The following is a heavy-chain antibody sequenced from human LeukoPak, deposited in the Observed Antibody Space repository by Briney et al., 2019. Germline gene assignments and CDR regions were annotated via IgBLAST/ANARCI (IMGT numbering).Heavy chain of an antibody. V-gene: IGHV3-48*04. J-gene: IGHJ4*02. CDR3: ARDPSLYCGTTSCYDLDY. CDR1: GFTFSSYS. CDR2: ISSGSSTV. Sequence: GGSLRLSCAASGFTFSSYSVNWVRQAAGKGLEWVSYISSGSSTVYYADSVKGRFTISRDNAKNSLYLQMDSLRAEDTAVYYCARDPSLYCGTTSCYDLDYWGQGTLVTVSS. D-gene: IGHD2-2*01.